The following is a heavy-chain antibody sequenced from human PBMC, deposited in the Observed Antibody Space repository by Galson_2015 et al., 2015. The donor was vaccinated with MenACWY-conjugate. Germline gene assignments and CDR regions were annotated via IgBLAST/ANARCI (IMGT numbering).Heavy chain of an antibody. CDR2: IGTGGGT. V-gene: IGHV3-23*01. CDR3: AKFKYSTSWSNTHGMDV. J-gene: IGHJ6*02. CDR1: GLTFSSNA. D-gene: IGHD2-2*01. Sequence: SLRLSCAASGLTFSSNAVNWVRQAPGKGLEWVSGIGTGGGTYYADSVKGRFTISRDNSKNMVYLQMNSLRAEDTAIYYCAKFKYSTSWSNTHGMDVWGQGTTVTVSS.